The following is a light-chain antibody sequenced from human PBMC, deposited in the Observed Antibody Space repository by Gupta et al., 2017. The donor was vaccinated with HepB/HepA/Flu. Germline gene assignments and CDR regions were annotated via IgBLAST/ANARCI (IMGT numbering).Light chain of an antibody. CDR2: KTS. CDR1: QNTGYW. V-gene: IGKV1-5*03. Sequence: DIQMTQSPSTLSASVGDRVTITCRASQNTGYWLAWFQQKPGKAPNLLISKTSTLESGVPSRFSGSRSGTEFTLTISSLQPDDFATYYCQHENNYPWTFGQGTKVEIK. J-gene: IGKJ1*01. CDR3: QHENNYPWT.